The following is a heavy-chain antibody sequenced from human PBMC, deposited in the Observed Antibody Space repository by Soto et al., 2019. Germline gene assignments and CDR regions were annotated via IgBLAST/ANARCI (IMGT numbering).Heavy chain of an antibody. CDR3: ARSTPLYDTSGYADY. CDR2: IYYSGST. Sequence: PSETLSLTCTVSGGSISSGGYYWTWIRQHPGKGLEWIGYIYYSGSTYFNPSLKSRLTISVDTSKNQFSLKLSSVTAADTAVYYCARSTPLYDTSGYADYWGQGTLVTVSS. V-gene: IGHV4-31*03. J-gene: IGHJ4*02. CDR1: GGSISSGGYY. D-gene: IGHD3-22*01.